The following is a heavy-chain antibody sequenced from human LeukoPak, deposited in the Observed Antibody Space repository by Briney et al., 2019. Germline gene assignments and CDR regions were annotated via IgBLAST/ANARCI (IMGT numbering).Heavy chain of an antibody. CDR2: IYSGGST. J-gene: IGHJ6*02. Sequence: PGGSLRLSCAASGFTASSNYMSWVRQAPGKGLEWVSVIYSGGSTYYADSVKGRFTISRHNSKNTLYLQMNSLRAEDTAVYYCARGSGSYWHYYYGMDVWGQGTTVTVSS. CDR1: GFTASSNY. CDR3: ARGSGSYWHYYYGMDV. V-gene: IGHV3-53*04. D-gene: IGHD3-10*01.